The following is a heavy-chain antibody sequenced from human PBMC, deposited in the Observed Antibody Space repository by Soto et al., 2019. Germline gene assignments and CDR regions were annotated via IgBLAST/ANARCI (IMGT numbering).Heavy chain of an antibody. CDR1: GGTFSSYS. D-gene: IGHD6-19*01. V-gene: IGHV1-24*01. Sequence: ASVKVSCKASGGTFSSYSISWVRQAPGQGLEWMGGFDPEYGKTIYAQRFQGRVTMTEDTSTDTASMELSSLRSEDTAVYYCATFLRFTAGYYYYSALNVWGQGTTVTVSS. CDR3: ATFLRFTAGYYYYSALNV. CDR2: FDPEYGKT. J-gene: IGHJ6*02.